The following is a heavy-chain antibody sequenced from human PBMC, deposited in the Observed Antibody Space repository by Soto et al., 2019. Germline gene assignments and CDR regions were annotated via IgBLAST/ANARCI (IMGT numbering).Heavy chain of an antibody. CDR2: ISWSSGSL. Sequence: EVQLVESGGGLVQPGRSLRLSCAASGVTFDNYAIHWVRQAPGKGLEWVSGISWSSGSLGYADSVKGRFTISRDNAKNSLYLHMNSLRAEDTALYYCAKGVAGWYYFDYWGQGTLVTVSS. J-gene: IGHJ4*02. V-gene: IGHV3-9*01. CDR3: AKGVAGWYYFDY. D-gene: IGHD3-3*01. CDR1: GVTFDNYA.